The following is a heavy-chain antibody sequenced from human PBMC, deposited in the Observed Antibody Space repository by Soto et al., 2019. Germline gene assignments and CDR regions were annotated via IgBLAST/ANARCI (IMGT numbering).Heavy chain of an antibody. CDR2: ITASGDST. Sequence: GGSLRLSCAASGFSFSGYAMSWVRQAPGKGLEGVSFITASGDSTSYADPVKGRFTIPRDNSKNILYLQLNILRVDDTALYYCVEPGAYWTRWGQGTLVTVSS. CDR1: GFSFSGYA. V-gene: IGHV3-23*01. CDR3: VEPGAYWTR. D-gene: IGHD1-1*01. J-gene: IGHJ4*02.